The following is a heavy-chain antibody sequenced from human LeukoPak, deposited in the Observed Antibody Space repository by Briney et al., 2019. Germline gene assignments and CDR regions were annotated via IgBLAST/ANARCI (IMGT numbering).Heavy chain of an antibody. D-gene: IGHD1-1*01. CDR3: ARVVQDAFDI. J-gene: IGHJ3*02. Sequence: ASETLSLTCPVSGGSISSSSYYWGWIRQPPGKGLEWIGSIYYSGSTYYNPSLKSRVTISVDTSKNQFSLKLSSVTAADTAVYYCARVVQDAFDIWGQGTMVTVSS. CDR2: IYYSGST. CDR1: GGSISSSSYY. V-gene: IGHV4-39*07.